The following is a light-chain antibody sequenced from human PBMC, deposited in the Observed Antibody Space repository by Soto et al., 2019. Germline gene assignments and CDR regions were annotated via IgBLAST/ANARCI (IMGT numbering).Light chain of an antibody. CDR1: QSILFTSDNKND. V-gene: IGKV4-1*01. Sequence: DIVMTQSPDSLTVSLGERATIHCKSSQSILFTSDNKNDLAWYQQKSGQPPRLLIYWASTRESGVPDRFSGRGSGTDFNLTISSLEAEDVAVYYCEQQYTTPRTFRQGTKVEIK. CDR3: EQQYTTPRT. CDR2: WAS. J-gene: IGKJ1*01.